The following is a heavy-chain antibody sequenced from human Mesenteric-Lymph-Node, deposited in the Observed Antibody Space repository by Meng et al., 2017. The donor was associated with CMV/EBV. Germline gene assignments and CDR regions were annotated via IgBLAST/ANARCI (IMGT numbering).Heavy chain of an antibody. Sequence: SETLSLTCTVSGYSISSGYYWGWIRQPPGKGLEWIGIIYQSGSTNYNPSLKSRVTISVDTSKNQFSLKLSSVTAADTAVYYCARRGRGGFDYWGQGTLVTVSS. CDR1: GYSISSGYY. J-gene: IGHJ4*02. CDR3: ARRGRGGFDY. CDR2: IYQSGST. D-gene: IGHD3-10*01. V-gene: IGHV4-38-2*02.